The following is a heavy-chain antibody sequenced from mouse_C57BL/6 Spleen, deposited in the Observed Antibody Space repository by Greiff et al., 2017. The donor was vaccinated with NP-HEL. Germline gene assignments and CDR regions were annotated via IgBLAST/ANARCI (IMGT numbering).Heavy chain of an antibody. J-gene: IGHJ3*01. V-gene: IGHV1-82*01. D-gene: IGHD2-4*01. CDR3: ANPYDYDGGGFAY. CDR1: GYAFSSSW. CDR2: IYPGDGDT. Sequence: VKLVESGPELVKPGASVKISCKASGYAFSSSWMNWVKQRPGKGLEWIGRIYPGDGDTNYNGKFKGKATLTADKSSSTAYMQLSSLTSEDSAVYFCANPYDYDGGGFAYWGQGTLVTVSA.